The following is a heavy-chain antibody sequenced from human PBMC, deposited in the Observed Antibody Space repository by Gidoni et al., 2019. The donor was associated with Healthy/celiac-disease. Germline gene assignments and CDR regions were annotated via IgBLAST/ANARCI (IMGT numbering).Heavy chain of an antibody. CDR3: ARASNYYDSSGYYPFDY. D-gene: IGHD3-22*01. CDR1: GYTFTGYY. J-gene: IGHJ4*02. V-gene: IGHV1-2*04. Sequence: QVQLVQSGSEVKKPGASVKVSCKASGYTFTGYYMHWVRQAPGQGIEWMGWINPNSGGTNYAQKFQGWVTMTRDTSISTAYMELSRLRSDDTAVYYCARASNYYDSSGYYPFDYWGQGTLVTVSS. CDR2: INPNSGGT.